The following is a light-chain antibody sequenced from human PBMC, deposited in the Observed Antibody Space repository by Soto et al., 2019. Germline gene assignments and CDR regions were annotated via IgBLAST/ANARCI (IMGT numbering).Light chain of an antibody. Sequence: EIVMTQSPATLSVSPGERATLSCRASQSVSSNLAGYQQKPGQAPRLLIYGASTRATGIPARFSGSGSGTEFTLTISSLQSEDFAVYYRQQYNNWPLTFGGGTKVEIK. J-gene: IGKJ4*01. CDR1: QSVSSN. V-gene: IGKV3-15*01. CDR2: GAS. CDR3: QQYNNWPLT.